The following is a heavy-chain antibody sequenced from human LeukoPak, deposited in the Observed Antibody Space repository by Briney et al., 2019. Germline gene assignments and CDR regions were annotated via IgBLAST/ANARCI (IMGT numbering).Heavy chain of an antibody. D-gene: IGHD2-15*01. CDR1: GFTLISYW. CDR2: IKQDGSEK. Sequence: PGGSLRLSCAASGFTLISYWMSWVGQAPGEGLEWVAKIKQDGSEKYYVDSVKGRFTISRDNAKSSLYLQMNSLRAEDTAVYYCARDSIQWYYFDYWGQGTLVTVSS. J-gene: IGHJ4*02. V-gene: IGHV3-7*01. CDR3: ARDSIQWYYFDY.